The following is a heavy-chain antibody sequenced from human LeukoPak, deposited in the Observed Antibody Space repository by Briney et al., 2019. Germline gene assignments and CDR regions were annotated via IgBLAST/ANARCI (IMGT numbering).Heavy chain of an antibody. CDR3: ASDAYSSSWYYGWLGYYYYGMDV. J-gene: IGHJ6*02. CDR2: ISAYNGNT. V-gene: IGHV1-18*01. CDR1: GYTFTSYG. Sequence: GASVKVSCKASGYTFTSYGISWVRQAPGQGLEWMGWISAYNGNTNYAQKLQGRVTMTTDTSTSTAYMELRSLRSDDTAVYYCASDAYSSSWYYGWLGYYYYGMDVWGQGTTVTVSS. D-gene: IGHD6-13*01.